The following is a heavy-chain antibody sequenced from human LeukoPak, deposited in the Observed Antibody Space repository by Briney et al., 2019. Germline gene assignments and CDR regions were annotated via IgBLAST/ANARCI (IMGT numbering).Heavy chain of an antibody. CDR2: IYYSGST. V-gene: IGHV4-59*01. CDR1: GGSISSYY. Sequence: SETLSLTCTVSGGSISSYYWSWIRQPPGKGLEWIGYIYYSGSTNYNPSLKSRVTISVDTSKNQFSLKLSSVTAADTAVYYCAREAEYYYGSGSYYSNWFDPWGQGTLVTVSS. J-gene: IGHJ5*02. CDR3: AREAEYYYGSGSYYSNWFDP. D-gene: IGHD3-10*01.